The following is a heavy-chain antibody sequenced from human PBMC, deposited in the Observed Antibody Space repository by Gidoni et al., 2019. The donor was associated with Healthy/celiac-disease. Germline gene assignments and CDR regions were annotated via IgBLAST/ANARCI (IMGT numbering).Heavy chain of an antibody. V-gene: IGHV4-34*01. D-gene: IGHD4-4*01. CDR1: GGSFSGYY. Sequence: QVQLQQWGAGLLKPSETLSLTCAVYGGSFSGYYWSWIRQPPGKGLEWIGEINHSGSTNYNPSLTSRVTISVDTSKNQFSLKLSSVTAADTAVYYCATYSSVDAFDIWGQGTMVTVSS. J-gene: IGHJ3*02. CDR2: INHSGST. CDR3: ATYSSVDAFDI.